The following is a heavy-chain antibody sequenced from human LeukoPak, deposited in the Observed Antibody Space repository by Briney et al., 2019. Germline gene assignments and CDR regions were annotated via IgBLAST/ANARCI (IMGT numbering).Heavy chain of an antibody. V-gene: IGHV3-23*01. J-gene: IGHJ4*01. CDR2: ISSRGDIT. D-gene: IGHD2-21*01. CDR1: GFTFNTYA. CDR3: AKDPRAMGRYFIDD. Sequence: GGSLRLSCVASGFTFNTYAMSWVRQRPGQGPEWVSMISSRGDITDYAESVKDRFTISRDNAKRTLYLQLESPRGEDTAMYYCAKDPRAMGRYFIDDWGQGTLVTVSS.